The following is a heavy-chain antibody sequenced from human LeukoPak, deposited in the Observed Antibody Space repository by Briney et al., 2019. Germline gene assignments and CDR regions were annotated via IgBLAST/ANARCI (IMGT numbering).Heavy chain of an antibody. CDR3: ARDQSFWSGYYDY. V-gene: IGHV3-20*04. CDR2: INWNGGST. CDR1: GFTFDVYG. Sequence: RPGGSLRLSCAASGFTFDVYGMSWVRQAPGKGLEWVSGINWNGGSTGYADSVKGRFTISRDNAKNSLYLQMNSLRAEDTALYYCARDQSFWSGYYDYWGQGTLVTVSS. J-gene: IGHJ4*02. D-gene: IGHD3-3*01.